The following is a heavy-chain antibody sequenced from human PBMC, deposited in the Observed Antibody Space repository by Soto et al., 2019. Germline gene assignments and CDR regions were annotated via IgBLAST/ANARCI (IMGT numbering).Heavy chain of an antibody. CDR3: TRVRMMYYGSVTYANFDL. CDR2: ISHSGST. J-gene: IGHJ4*02. CDR1: GGSFTGYY. V-gene: IGHV4-34*01. Sequence: SETLSLTCAVHGGSFTGYYWSWIRQPPGKGLEWIGEISHSGSTNYNPSLKSRVTISLDTSKNQFSLNLPSVTAADTAFYYRTRVRMMYYGSVTYANFDLWGQGNPVPVSP. D-gene: IGHD3-10*01.